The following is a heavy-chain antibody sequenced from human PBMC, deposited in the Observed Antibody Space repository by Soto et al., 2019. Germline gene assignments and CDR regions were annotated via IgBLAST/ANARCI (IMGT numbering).Heavy chain of an antibody. CDR3: ARASRGWANVVVPAGQDYYYYYMNV. J-gene: IGHJ6*03. CDR2: INHSGST. V-gene: IGHV4-34*01. Sequence: SETLSLTCAVYGGSFSGYYWSWIRQPPGKGLEWIGEINHSGSTNYDPSLKSRVTISVDTSKNQFSLKLSSVTAADTAVYYCARASRGWANVVVPAGQDYYYYYMNVWGKGTTVTVSS. D-gene: IGHD2-2*01. CDR1: GGSFSGYY.